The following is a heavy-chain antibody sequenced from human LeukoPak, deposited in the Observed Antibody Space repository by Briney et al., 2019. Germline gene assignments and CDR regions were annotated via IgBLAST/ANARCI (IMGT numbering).Heavy chain of an antibody. J-gene: IGHJ4*02. Sequence: PGGSLILSCAASGFTFSNYWMNWVRQAPGKGLEWVSSISSSSSYIYYADSVKGRFTISRDNAKNSLYLQMNSLRAEDTAVYYCARDRISGYFDYWGQGTLVTVSS. D-gene: IGHD2-15*01. CDR3: ARDRISGYFDY. V-gene: IGHV3-21*01. CDR2: ISSSSSYI. CDR1: GFTFSNYW.